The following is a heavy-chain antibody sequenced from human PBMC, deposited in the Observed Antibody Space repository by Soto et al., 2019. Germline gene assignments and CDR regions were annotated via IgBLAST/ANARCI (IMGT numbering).Heavy chain of an antibody. CDR3: ARATSKWELLNYYYGMDV. J-gene: IGHJ6*02. V-gene: IGHV3-53*01. Sequence: GGSLRLSCAASGFTVSSNYMSWVRQAPGKGLEWVSVIYSGGSTYYADSVKGRFTISRDNSKNTLYLQMNSLRAEDTAVYYCARATSKWELLNYYYGMDVWGQGTTVTVSS. CDR2: IYSGGST. CDR1: GFTVSSNY. D-gene: IGHD1-26*01.